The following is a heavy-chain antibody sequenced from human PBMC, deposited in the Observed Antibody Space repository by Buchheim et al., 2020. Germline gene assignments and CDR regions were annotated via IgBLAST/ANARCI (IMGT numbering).Heavy chain of an antibody. CDR1: GGSISSSNW. CDR3: ARGLFGDLGYYYYYMDV. J-gene: IGHJ6*03. CDR2: IYHSGST. D-gene: IGHD2-21*01. V-gene: IGHV4-4*02. Sequence: QVQLQESGPGLVKPSQTLSLTCTVSGGSISSSNWWSWVRQPPGKGLEWIGEIYHSGSTNYNPSLKRRVTISVDTSKNQFSLKLSSVTAADTAVYYCARGLFGDLGYYYYYMDVWGKGTT.